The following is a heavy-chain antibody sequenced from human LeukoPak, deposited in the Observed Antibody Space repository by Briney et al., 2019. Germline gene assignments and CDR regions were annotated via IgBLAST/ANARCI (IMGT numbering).Heavy chain of an antibody. D-gene: IGHD3-22*01. CDR1: GYTFTSYY. Sequence: ASVKVSCKASGYTFTSYYMHWVRQAPGQGLEWMGIINPSGGSTSCAQKFQGRVTMTRDTSTSTVYMELSSLRSEDTAVYYCARGPRVVYYDSSGYYYGPFDYWGQGTLVTVSS. J-gene: IGHJ4*02. V-gene: IGHV1-46*01. CDR3: ARGPRVVYYDSSGYYYGPFDY. CDR2: INPSGGST.